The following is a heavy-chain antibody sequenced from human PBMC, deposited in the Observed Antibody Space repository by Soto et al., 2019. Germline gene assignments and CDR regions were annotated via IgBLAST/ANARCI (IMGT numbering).Heavy chain of an antibody. J-gene: IGHJ4*02. CDR2: ISSSGSSI. V-gene: IGHV3-48*04. CDR1: GFTFNNYA. Sequence: PGGSLRLSCAASGFTFNNYAMNWVRQAPGKGLEWVPNISSSGSSIYYADSVKGRFTISRDNAKNSLYLQMNSLRAEDTAVYYCARDSSSSVYWGQGTLVTVSS. CDR3: ARDSSSSVY. D-gene: IGHD6-6*01.